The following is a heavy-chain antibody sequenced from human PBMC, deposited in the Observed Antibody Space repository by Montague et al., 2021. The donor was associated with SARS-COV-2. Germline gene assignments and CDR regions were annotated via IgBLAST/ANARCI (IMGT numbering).Heavy chain of an antibody. CDR2: IYWRDDK. CDR1: GFSLTTSGFS. V-gene: IGHV2-5*01. CDR3: AHRQFGSGAPPFDX. Sequence: PALVKPTQTLTLTCTFSGFSLTTSGFSVGWIRQPPGKALEWLALIYWRDDKRYSPSLKSRLTITKDTSKNQVVLTLADMDSVDTATYYCAHRQFGSGAPPFDXWGQGVLVTVSS. J-gene: IGHJ4*02. D-gene: IGHD3-10*01.